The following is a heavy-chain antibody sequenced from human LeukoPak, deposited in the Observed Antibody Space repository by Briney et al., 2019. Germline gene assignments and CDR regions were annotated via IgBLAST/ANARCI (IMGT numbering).Heavy chain of an antibody. CDR1: GGSISSGSYY. CDR2: IYYSGST. CDR3: ARQLYYYDSSGYYLANWFDP. J-gene: IGHJ5*02. V-gene: IGHV4-39*01. Sequence: SSETLSLTCTVSGGSISSGSYYWSWIRQPAGKGLEWIGRIYYSGSTYYNPSLKSRVTISVDTSKNQFSLKLSSVTAADTAVYYCARQLYYYDSSGYYLANWFDPWGQGTLVTVSS. D-gene: IGHD3-22*01.